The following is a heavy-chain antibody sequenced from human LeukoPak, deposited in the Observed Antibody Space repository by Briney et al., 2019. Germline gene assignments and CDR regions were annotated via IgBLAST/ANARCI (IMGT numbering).Heavy chain of an antibody. V-gene: IGHV1-18*01. Sequence: ASVKVSCKASGYTFTSYGISWVRQAPGQGLEWKGWISAYNGNTNYAQKLQGRVTMTTDTSTSTAYMELRSLRSDDTAVYYCARGSIVEWLSPFDYWGQGTLVTVSS. J-gene: IGHJ4*02. CDR1: GYTFTSYG. D-gene: IGHD3-3*01. CDR3: ARGSIVEWLSPFDY. CDR2: ISAYNGNT.